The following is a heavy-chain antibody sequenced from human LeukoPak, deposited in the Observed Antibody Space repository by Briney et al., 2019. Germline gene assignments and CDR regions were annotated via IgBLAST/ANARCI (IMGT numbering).Heavy chain of an antibody. Sequence: SETLSLTCTVSGGSISSSSYYWDWIRQPPGKGLEWIGSICYSGSTYYNPSLKSRVTISVDTSKNQFSLRLSSVTAADTAVYYCARQYASGSYHDYWGQGALVTVSS. J-gene: IGHJ4*02. D-gene: IGHD3-10*01. V-gene: IGHV4-39*01. CDR2: ICYSGST. CDR1: GGSISSSSYY. CDR3: ARQYASGSYHDY.